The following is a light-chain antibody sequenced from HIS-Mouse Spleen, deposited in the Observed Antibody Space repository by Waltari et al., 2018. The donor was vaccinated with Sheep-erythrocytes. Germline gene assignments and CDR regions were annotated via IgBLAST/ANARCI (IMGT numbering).Light chain of an antibody. CDR2: AAS. V-gene: IGKV1-9*01. CDR1: QGISSY. J-gene: IGKJ2*01. CDR3: QQLNSYPHT. Sequence: DIQLTQSPCFLSASVGDRVIITSRASQGISSYLAWYQQKPGKAPKLLIYAASTLQSGVPSRFSGTGSGTEFTLTISSLQPEDFATYYCQQLNSYPHTFGQGTKLEIK.